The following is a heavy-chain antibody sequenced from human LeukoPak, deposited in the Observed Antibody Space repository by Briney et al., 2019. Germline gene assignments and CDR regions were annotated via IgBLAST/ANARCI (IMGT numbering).Heavy chain of an antibody. D-gene: IGHD3-22*01. CDR3: AKDFPLYYYDSSGYYYGPEYFQH. J-gene: IGHJ1*01. Sequence: GGSLRLSCAASGFTFSSYAMSWVRQAPGKGLEWVSAISGSGGSTYYADSVKGRFTISRDNSKNTLYLQMNSLRAEDTAVYYCAKDFPLYYYDSSGYYYGPEYFQHWGQGTLVTVSS. V-gene: IGHV3-23*01. CDR2: ISGSGGST. CDR1: GFTFSSYA.